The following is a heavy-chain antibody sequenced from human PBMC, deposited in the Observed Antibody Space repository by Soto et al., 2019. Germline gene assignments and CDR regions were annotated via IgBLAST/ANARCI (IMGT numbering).Heavy chain of an antibody. CDR2: IRSKAYGGTT. CDR3: TREKLSGVVILGDYYYGMDV. J-gene: IGHJ6*02. D-gene: IGHD3-3*01. Sequence: GGSLRLSCTASGFTFGDYAMSWVRQAPGKGLEWVGFIRSKAYGGTTEYAASVKGRFTISRDDSKSIAYLQMNSLKTEDTAVYYCTREKLSGVVILGDYYYGMDVWGQGTTVTVSS. V-gene: IGHV3-49*04. CDR1: GFTFGDYA.